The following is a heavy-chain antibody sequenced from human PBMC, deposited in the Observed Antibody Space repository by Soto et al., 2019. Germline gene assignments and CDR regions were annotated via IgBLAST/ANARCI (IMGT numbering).Heavy chain of an antibody. J-gene: IGHJ5*02. V-gene: IGHV1-8*01. CDR1: GYTFTSYD. Sequence: QVQLVQSGAEVKKPGASVKVSCKASGYTFTSYDIIWVRQATGQGLEWMGWMNPSTGNTDSAEKFKGRHTMTRNTSISTVYMELSSLSFEDTAVYYCARGRIIVAGGFDPWGQGTLVTVSS. D-gene: IGHD6-19*01. CDR2: MNPSTGNT. CDR3: ARGRIIVAGGFDP.